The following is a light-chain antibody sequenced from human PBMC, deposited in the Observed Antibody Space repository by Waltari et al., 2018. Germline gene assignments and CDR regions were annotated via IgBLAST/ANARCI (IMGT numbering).Light chain of an antibody. CDR2: GDS. J-gene: IGLJ3*02. CDR3: QVWDSSSDHWV. V-gene: IGLV3-21*03. Sequence: SHVLTQSPSVSVAPGTTATLTWRGTSSNSVHWYQQRPGQAPVPVLPGDSDRPSGIPERFSGSNSGNTATLTISRVEAGDEADYYCQVWDSSSDHWVFGGGTTLTVL. CDR1: SSNS.